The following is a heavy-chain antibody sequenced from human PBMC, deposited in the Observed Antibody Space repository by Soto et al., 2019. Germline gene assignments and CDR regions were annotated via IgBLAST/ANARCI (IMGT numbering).Heavy chain of an antibody. CDR1: GFTFSSYA. CDR2: ISSSGGST. CDR3: AKFYGGNSAHTYTIDP. D-gene: IGHD2-21*02. J-gene: IGHJ5*02. V-gene: IGHV3-23*01. Sequence: EVQLLESGGGLVQPGGSLRLSCAASGFTFSSYAMSWVRQAPGKGLEWVSTISSSGGSTHYADSVKGRFTISRDNSKNTRYLQMISLRAEDTAVYYCAKFYGGNSAHTYTIDPWGQGTLVTVSS.